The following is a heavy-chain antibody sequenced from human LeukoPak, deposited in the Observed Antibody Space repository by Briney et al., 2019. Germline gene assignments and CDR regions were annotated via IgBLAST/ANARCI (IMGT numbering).Heavy chain of an antibody. D-gene: IGHD6-19*01. Sequence: PGXSLXLSCAASGFTFSSYAITWVRQAPGKGLEWVAVISYDGSNKYYADSVKGRFTISRDNSKNTLYLQMNSLRAADTAVYYCARKGGGWSRGPIDYWGQRTLVTVSS. V-gene: IGHV3-30*03. CDR1: GFTFSSYA. CDR2: ISYDGSNK. CDR3: ARKGGGWSRGPIDY. J-gene: IGHJ4*02.